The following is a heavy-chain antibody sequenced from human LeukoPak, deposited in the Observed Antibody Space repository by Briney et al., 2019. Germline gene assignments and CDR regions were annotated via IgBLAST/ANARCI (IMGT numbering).Heavy chain of an antibody. CDR3: ARDRTSSGRNYYYYYGMDV. CDR2: IYSGGST. J-gene: IGHJ6*02. CDR1: GFAVSSNY. V-gene: IGHV3-53*01. D-gene: IGHD6-19*01. Sequence: QTGGSLRLSCAASGFAVSSNYMSWVRQAPGKGLEWVSVIYSGGSTYYPDSVKGRFTISRDNSKNTLYLQMNSLGAEDTAVYYCARDRTSSGRNYYYYYGMDVWGQGTTVTVSS.